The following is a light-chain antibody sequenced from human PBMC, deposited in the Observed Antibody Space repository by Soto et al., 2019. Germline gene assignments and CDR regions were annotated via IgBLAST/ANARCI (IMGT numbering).Light chain of an antibody. CDR1: QTISSW. V-gene: IGKV1-5*01. J-gene: IGKJ1*01. Sequence: DIQMTQSPSTLSGSVGDRVTITCRASQTISSWLAWYQQKPGKAPKLLIYAASTLQSGVPSRFSGSGSGTDFTLTISSLQPEDFATYYCQQLNIYPPRTFGQGTKVDIK. CDR3: QQLNIYPPRT. CDR2: AAS.